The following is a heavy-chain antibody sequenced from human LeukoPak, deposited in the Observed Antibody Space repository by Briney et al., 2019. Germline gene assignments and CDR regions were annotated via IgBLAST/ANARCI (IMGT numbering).Heavy chain of an antibody. Sequence: GGSLKLSCAASGFTFSGSAMHWVRQASGKGLEWVGRIRSKANSYATAYAASVKGRFTISRDDSKNTAYLQMNSLRAEDTAVYYCAKDLAKYSSTYYFDYWGQGTLVTVSS. D-gene: IGHD6-19*01. J-gene: IGHJ4*02. CDR2: IRSKANSYAT. CDR3: AKDLAKYSSTYYFDY. CDR1: GFTFSGSA. V-gene: IGHV3-73*01.